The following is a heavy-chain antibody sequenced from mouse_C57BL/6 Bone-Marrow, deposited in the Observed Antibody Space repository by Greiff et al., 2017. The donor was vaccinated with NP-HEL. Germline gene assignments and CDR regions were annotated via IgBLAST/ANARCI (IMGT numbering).Heavy chain of an antibody. CDR1: GYTFTSYW. CDR2: IYPGNSDT. V-gene: IGHV1-5*01. D-gene: IGHD1-1*01. Sequence: EVQLQQSGAELAKPGASVKLSCKASGYTFTSYWMHWVKQRPGQGLEWIGAIYPGNSDTSYNQKFKGKAKLTAVTSASTAYMELSSLTNEDSAVYYCTRLTTGGVDYWGQGTTLTVSS. J-gene: IGHJ2*01. CDR3: TRLTTGGVDY.